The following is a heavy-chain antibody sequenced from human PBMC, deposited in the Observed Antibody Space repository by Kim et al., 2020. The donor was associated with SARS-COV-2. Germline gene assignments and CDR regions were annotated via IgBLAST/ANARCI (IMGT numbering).Heavy chain of an antibody. V-gene: IGHV7-4-1*02. CDR2: INTNTGNP. Sequence: ASVKVSCKASGYTFTSYAMNWVRQAPGQGLEWMGWINTNTGNPTYAQGFTGRFVFSLDTSVSTAYLQISSLKAEDTAVYYCARDYETRPWLRLLPNWFDPWGQGTLVTVSS. CDR3: ARDYETRPWLRLLPNWFDP. CDR1: GYTFTSYA. J-gene: IGHJ5*02. D-gene: IGHD5-12*01.